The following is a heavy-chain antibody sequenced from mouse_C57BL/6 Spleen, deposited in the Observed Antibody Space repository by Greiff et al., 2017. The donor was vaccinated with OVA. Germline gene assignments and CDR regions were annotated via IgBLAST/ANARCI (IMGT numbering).Heavy chain of an antibody. V-gene: IGHV1-69*01. D-gene: IGHD2-2*01. CDR1: GYTFTSYW. Sequence: QVQLKQPGAELVMPGASVKLSCKASGYTFTSYWMHWVKQRPGQGLEWIGEIDPSDSYTNYNQKFKGKSTLTVDKSSSTAYMQLSSLTSEDSAVYYCARVWLRHFDCWGQGTTLTVSS. CDR2: IDPSDSYT. CDR3: ARVWLRHFDC. J-gene: IGHJ2*01.